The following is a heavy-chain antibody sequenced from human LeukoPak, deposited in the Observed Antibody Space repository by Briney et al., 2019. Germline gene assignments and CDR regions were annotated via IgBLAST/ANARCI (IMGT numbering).Heavy chain of an antibody. CDR3: ARARNDILTGSSAFDI. D-gene: IGHD3-9*01. CDR2: ISSNGGST. J-gene: IGHJ3*02. Sequence: GGSLRLSCAASGFTFSSYAMHWVRQAPGKGLEYVSAISSNGGSTYYANSVKGRFTISRDNSKNTLYLQMGSLRAEDMAVYYCARARNDILTGSSAFDIWGQRTMVTVSS. CDR1: GFTFSSYA. V-gene: IGHV3-64*01.